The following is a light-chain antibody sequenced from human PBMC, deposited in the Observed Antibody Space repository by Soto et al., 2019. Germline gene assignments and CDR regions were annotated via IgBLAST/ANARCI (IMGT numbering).Light chain of an antibody. V-gene: IGKV3D-15*01. CDR2: GAS. CDR1: QTVSRS. Sequence: VVLTHSPSTLAVPPGERATLSCRASQTVSRSLAWYQQRPGQAPRLLICGASGRATGTPDRFSGSASGTDFTLTISSLQPEDFAVHYCHQYNSWPYTFGHGTKVDIK. CDR3: HQYNSWPYT. J-gene: IGKJ2*01.